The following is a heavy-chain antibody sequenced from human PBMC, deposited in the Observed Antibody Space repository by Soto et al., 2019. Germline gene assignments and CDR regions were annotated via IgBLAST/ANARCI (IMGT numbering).Heavy chain of an antibody. Sequence: ASVKVSCKASGYTFTNYYMHWLRQAPGQGLEWMGWMNPRSGGSKYAQAFQDRVTMTRDASISTAYMEMTSLRHGDTAVYYCARDAIVLMVNAGYGMDVWGQGTTVTVSS. CDR3: ARDAIVLMVNAGYGMDV. J-gene: IGHJ6*02. D-gene: IGHD2-8*01. V-gene: IGHV1-2*02. CDR2: MNPRSGGS. CDR1: GYTFTNYY.